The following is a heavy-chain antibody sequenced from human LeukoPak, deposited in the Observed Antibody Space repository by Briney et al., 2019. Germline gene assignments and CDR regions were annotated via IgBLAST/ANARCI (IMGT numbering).Heavy chain of an antibody. Sequence: SQTLSLTCTVSGGSISSGGYYWSWVRQHPGKGLEWIGYIYYSGSTYYNPSLKSRVTISVDTSKNQFSLKLSSVTAADTAVYYCARDRSGDYYSPTPFFDIWGQGTMVTVSS. CDR2: IYYSGST. CDR3: ARDRSGDYYSPTPFFDI. V-gene: IGHV4-31*03. CDR1: GGSISSGGYY. J-gene: IGHJ3*02. D-gene: IGHD2-21*02.